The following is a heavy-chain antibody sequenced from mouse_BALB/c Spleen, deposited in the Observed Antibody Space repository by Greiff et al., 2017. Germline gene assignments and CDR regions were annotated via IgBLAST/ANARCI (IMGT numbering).Heavy chain of an antibody. CDR3: VRGDY. CDR2: IWTGGGT. J-gene: IGHJ4*01. CDR1: GFSLTSYD. Sequence: VMLVESGPGLVAPSQSLSITCTVSGFSLTSYDISWIRQPPGKGLEWLGVIWTGGGTNYNSAFMSRLSISKDNSKSQVFLKMNSLQTDGTAIYYCVRGDYWGQGTSVTVSS. V-gene: IGHV2-9-2*01.